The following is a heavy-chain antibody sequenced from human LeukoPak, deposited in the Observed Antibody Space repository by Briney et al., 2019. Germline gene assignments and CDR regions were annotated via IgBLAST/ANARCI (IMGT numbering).Heavy chain of an antibody. D-gene: IGHD2-2*01. V-gene: IGHV4-34*01. CDR2: INHSGST. CDR3: ARGFVVVPSGWFDP. CDR1: GGSFSGYY. Sequence: PSEALSLTCAVYGGSFSGYYWSWIRQPPGKGLEWIGEINHSGSTNYNPSLKSRVTISVDTSKNQFSLKLSSVTAADTAVYYCARGFVVVPSGWFDPWGQGTLVTVSS. J-gene: IGHJ5*02.